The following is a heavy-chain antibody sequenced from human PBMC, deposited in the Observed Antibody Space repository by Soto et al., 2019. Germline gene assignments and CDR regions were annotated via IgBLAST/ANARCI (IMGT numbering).Heavy chain of an antibody. J-gene: IGHJ1*01. CDR3: ARCDLQPEYFHL. D-gene: IGHD4-4*01. CDR1: GYSFSTYW. Sequence: GESLKISCNGAGYSFSTYWIGWVRQLPGKGLEWMGIIYPGDSDTRYSPSFQGQVTISADKSISTAYLHWSSLKASDTAMYYCARCDLQPEYFHLWAQGTLVTVSS. CDR2: IYPGDSDT. V-gene: IGHV5-51*01.